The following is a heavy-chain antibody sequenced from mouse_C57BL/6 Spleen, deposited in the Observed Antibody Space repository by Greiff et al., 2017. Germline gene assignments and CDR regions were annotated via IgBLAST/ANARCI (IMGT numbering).Heavy chain of an antibody. CDR1: GFTFSDYG. V-gene: IGHV5-17*01. CDR2: ISSGSSTI. Sequence: EVMLVESGGGLVKPGGSLKLSCAASGFTFSDYGMHWVRQAPEKGLEWVAYISSGSSTIYYADTVKGRFTISRDNAKNTLFLQMTSLRSEDTAMYYCARPGITTVVADWYFDVWGTGTTVTVAS. CDR3: ARPGITTVVADWYFDV. J-gene: IGHJ1*03. D-gene: IGHD1-1*01.